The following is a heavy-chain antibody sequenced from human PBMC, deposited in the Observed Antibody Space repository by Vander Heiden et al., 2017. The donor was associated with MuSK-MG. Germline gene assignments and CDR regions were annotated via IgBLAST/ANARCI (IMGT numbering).Heavy chain of an antibody. D-gene: IGHD6-19*01. V-gene: IGHV4-34*01. Sequence: QVQLQQWGAGLLKPSETLSLTCAVYGGSFSGYYWSWIRQPPGKGLEWIGEINHSGSTNYNPSLKSRVTISVDTSKNQFSLKLSSVTAADTAVYYCARVGDSSGWHIDYWGQGTLVTVSS. CDR3: ARVGDSSGWHIDY. CDR1: GGSFSGYY. J-gene: IGHJ4*02. CDR2: INHSGST.